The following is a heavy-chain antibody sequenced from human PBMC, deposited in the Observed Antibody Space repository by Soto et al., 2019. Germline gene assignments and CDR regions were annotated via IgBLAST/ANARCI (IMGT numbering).Heavy chain of an antibody. Sequence: SETLSLTCTVSGGSISSYYWSWIRQPPGKGLEWIGYIYYSGSTNYNPSLKSRVTISVDASKNQFSLKLSSVTAADTAVYYCARVKVTTDPHFDYWGQGTLVTVSS. CDR2: IYYSGST. J-gene: IGHJ4*02. D-gene: IGHD2-21*02. V-gene: IGHV4-59*01. CDR3: ARVKVTTDPHFDY. CDR1: GGSISSYY.